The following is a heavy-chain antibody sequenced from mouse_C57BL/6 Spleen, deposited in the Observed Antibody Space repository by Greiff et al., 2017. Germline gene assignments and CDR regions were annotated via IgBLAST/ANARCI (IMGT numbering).Heavy chain of an antibody. J-gene: IGHJ2*01. CDR1: GYTFTSYW. CDR2: IYPSDSET. CDR3: ARSRYGNKRKNYFDY. D-gene: IGHD2-1*01. V-gene: IGHV1-61*01. Sequence: QVQLQQPGAELVRPGSSVKLSCKASGYTFTSYWMDWVKQRPGQGLEWIGNIYPSDSETHYNQKFKDKATLTVDKSSSTAYMQLSSLTSEDSAVYYCARSRYGNKRKNYFDYWGQGTTLTVSS.